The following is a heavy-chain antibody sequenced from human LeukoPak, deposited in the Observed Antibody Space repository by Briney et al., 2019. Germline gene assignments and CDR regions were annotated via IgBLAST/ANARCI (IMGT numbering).Heavy chain of an antibody. Sequence: GGSLRLSCAASGFTFSSYSMNWVRQAPGKGLEWVSSIGSSSSYIYYADSVKGRFTISRDNAKNSLYPQMNSLRAEDTAVYYCASGTSGLRYFDYWGQGTLVTVSS. CDR1: GFTFSSYS. CDR3: ASGTSGLRYFDY. V-gene: IGHV3-21*01. D-gene: IGHD5-12*01. J-gene: IGHJ4*02. CDR2: IGSSSSYI.